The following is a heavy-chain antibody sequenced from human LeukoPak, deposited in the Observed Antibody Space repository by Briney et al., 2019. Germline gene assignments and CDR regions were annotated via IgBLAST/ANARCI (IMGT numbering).Heavy chain of an antibody. V-gene: IGHV4-39*02. D-gene: IGHD3-22*01. CDR2: IYYSGSP. CDR3: AKRDDSGGNLVDL. J-gene: IGHJ4*02. CDR1: GCSIRSGIHY. Sequence: PSETLSLTCTVSGCSIRSGIHYWALIRQPPGKGLEWIGSIYYSGSPYYNPSLENRVTISIDTSKNHFSLKLSSLSAADTSVYYCAKRDDSGGNLVDLWGQGTLVTVS.